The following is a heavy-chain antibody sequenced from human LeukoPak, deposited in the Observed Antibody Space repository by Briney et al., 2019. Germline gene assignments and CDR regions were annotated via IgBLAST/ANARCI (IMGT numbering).Heavy chain of an antibody. D-gene: IGHD3-16*01. J-gene: IGHJ6*03. Sequence: GGSLRLSCAASGFTFSGYSMYWVRQAPGKGLEYVSAISSEGGSTYYANSVKGRFTISRDNSKNTLYLQMGSLGAEDMALYYCAKGDYYYYMDVWGKGTTVTVSS. V-gene: IGHV3-64*01. CDR2: ISSEGGST. CDR3: AKGDYYYYMDV. CDR1: GFTFSGYS.